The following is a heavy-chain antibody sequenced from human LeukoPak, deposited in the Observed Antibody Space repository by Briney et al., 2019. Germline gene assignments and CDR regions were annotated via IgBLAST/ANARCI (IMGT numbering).Heavy chain of an antibody. CDR1: GGSFSGYY. CDR2: INHSGST. Sequence: SETLSLTCAVYGGSFSGYYWSWIRQPPGKGLEWIGEINHSGSTNYNPSLKSRVTISVDTSKNQFSLKLSSVTAADTAVYSCARGRRWLQLNPYYYYYMDVWGKGTTVTVS. V-gene: IGHV4-34*01. J-gene: IGHJ6*03. D-gene: IGHD5-24*01. CDR3: ARGRRWLQLNPYYYYYMDV.